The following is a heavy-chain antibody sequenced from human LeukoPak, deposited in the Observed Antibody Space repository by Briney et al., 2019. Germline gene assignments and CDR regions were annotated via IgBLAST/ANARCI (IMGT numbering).Heavy chain of an antibody. CDR3: AKDQDYDGFRFDY. J-gene: IGHJ4*02. V-gene: IGHV3-23*01. D-gene: IGHD3-22*01. Sequence: GGSLRLSCAASGLTFSSYAMSWVRQAPGKGLEWVSGISGSGTNTYYADSVKGRFTISRDNSKNTLYLLMNSLRAEDTAIYYCAKDQDYDGFRFDYWGQGSLVTVSS. CDR2: ISGSGTNT. CDR1: GLTFSSYA.